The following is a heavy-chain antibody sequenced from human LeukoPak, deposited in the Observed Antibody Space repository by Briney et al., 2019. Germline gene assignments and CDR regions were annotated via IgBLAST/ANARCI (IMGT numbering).Heavy chain of an antibody. V-gene: IGHV3-7*03. CDR1: GFTFSSYW. D-gene: IGHD6-13*01. CDR2: IRQDGSEK. CDR3: ARAYSSSWDLFDY. Sequence: PGGSLRLSCAASGFTFSSYWMSWVRQAPGKGLEWVANIRQDGSEKYYVDSVKGRFTISRDNAKNSLYLQMNSLRAEDTAVYYCARAYSSSWDLFDYWGQGTLVTVSS. J-gene: IGHJ4*02.